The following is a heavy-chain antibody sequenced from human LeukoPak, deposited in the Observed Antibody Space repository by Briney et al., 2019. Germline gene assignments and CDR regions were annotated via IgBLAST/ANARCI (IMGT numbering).Heavy chain of an antibody. CDR1: GYSISSGYY. CDR3: ARGRRPYDYIWGSYRYRDYYYYYMDV. D-gene: IGHD3-16*02. V-gene: IGHV4-38-2*02. J-gene: IGHJ6*03. Sequence: SETLSLTCTVSGYSISSGYYWGWIRQPPGKGLEWVGSIYHSGSTYYNPSLKSRVTISVDTSKNQFSLKLSSVTAADTAVYYCARGRRPYDYIWGSYRYRDYYYYYMDVWGKGTTVTVSS. CDR2: IYHSGST.